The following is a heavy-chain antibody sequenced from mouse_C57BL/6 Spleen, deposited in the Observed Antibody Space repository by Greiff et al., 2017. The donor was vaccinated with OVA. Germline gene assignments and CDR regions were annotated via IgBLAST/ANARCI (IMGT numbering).Heavy chain of an antibody. Sequence: EVMLVESGEGLVKPGGSLKLSCAASGFTFSSYAMSWVRQTPEKRLEWVAYISSGGDYIYYADTVKGRFTISRDNARNTLYLQMSSLKSDDTAMYYCTRVPLYDVYSFYYAMDYWGQGTSVTVSS. V-gene: IGHV5-9-1*02. J-gene: IGHJ4*01. CDR2: ISSGGDYI. CDR1: GFTFSSYA. CDR3: TRVPLYDVYSFYYAMDY. D-gene: IGHD2-3*01.